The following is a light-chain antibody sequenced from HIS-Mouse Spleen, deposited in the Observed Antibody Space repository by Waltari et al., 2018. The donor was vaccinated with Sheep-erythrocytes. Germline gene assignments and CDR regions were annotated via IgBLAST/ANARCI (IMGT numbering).Light chain of an antibody. CDR2: EVS. Sequence: QPASVSVSPGQSITISCTGTSSDVGGYNYVSWYQQHPGNAPKLMIYEVSNRPSGVSNRFSGLQAEDEADYYCSSYTSSSTRVFGGGTKLTVL. V-gene: IGLV2-14*01. CDR1: SSDVGGYNY. J-gene: IGLJ3*02. CDR3: SSYTSSSTRV.